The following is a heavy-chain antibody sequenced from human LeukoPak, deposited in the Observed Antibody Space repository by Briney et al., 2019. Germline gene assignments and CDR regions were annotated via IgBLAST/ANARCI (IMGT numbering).Heavy chain of an antibody. V-gene: IGHV3-30-3*01. CDR2: ISYDGSNK. J-gene: IGHJ4*02. D-gene: IGHD3-9*01. Sequence: GGSLRLSCAASGFTFSSYAMHWVRQAPGKGLEWVAVISYDGSNKYYADSVKGRFTISRDNSKNTLYLQMNSLRAEDTAVYYCGKGHDILLGYYSEFDSWGRGTLVTSPQ. CDR1: GFTFSSYA. CDR3: GKGHDILLGYYSEFDS.